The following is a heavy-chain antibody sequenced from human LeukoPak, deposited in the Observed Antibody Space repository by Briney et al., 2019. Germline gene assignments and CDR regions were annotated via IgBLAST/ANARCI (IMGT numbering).Heavy chain of an antibody. CDR2: INPNNGGT. V-gene: IGHV1-2*02. D-gene: IGHD1-1*01. Sequence: ASVKVSCKASGYTFTDYYMHWVRQAPGQELEWMGWINPNNGGTKYAQKFQGRVTMTRDTSISTAYMELTRLRSDDTAVYYCARRIKSGILPFDYWGQGTPVSVSS. CDR3: ARRIKSGILPFDY. CDR1: GYTFTDYY. J-gene: IGHJ4*02.